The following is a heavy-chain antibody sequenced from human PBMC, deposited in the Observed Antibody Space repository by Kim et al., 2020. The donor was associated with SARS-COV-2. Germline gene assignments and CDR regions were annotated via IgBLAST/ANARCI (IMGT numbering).Heavy chain of an antibody. CDR1: GGSISSRSYY. CDR2: IYYSGNT. CDR3: ARTFSEYSYGLFLF. J-gene: IGHJ4*02. V-gene: IGHV4-39*07. Sequence: SETLSLTCTVSGGSISSRSYYWAWIRQPPGKGVEWIGSIYYSGNTYYNPSLKSRVTISVDTSKNQFSLKLSSVTAADTAVYYCARTFSEYSYGLFLFWGQGTLVTVSS. D-gene: IGHD5-18*01.